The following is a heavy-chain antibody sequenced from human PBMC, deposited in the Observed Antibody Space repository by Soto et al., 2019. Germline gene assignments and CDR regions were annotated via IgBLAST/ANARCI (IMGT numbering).Heavy chain of an antibody. J-gene: IGHJ3*02. CDR3: ARGVGVGIRDAFDI. CDR2: ITWNSGSI. CDR1: GFTFDDYA. V-gene: IGHV3-9*01. D-gene: IGHD1-26*01. Sequence: EVQLVESGGGLAQTGRSLRLSCAASGFTFDDYAMHWVRQAPGKGLEWVSGITWNSGSIKYADSVKGRLTISRDNAKNSLFLQMNSLRAEDTALYYCARGVGVGIRDAFDIWGQGTMVTVSS.